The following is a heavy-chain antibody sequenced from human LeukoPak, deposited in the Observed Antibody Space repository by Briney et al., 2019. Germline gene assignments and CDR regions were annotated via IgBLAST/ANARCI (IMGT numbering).Heavy chain of an antibody. V-gene: IGHV1-18*01. CDR3: ARDWVATSLDAFDI. D-gene: IGHD4-23*01. Sequence: ASVKVSCKASGYTFTSYGISWVRQAPGQGLEWMGWISGYNVNTNYAQNLQGRVTMTTDTSTSTAYMELRSLRSDDTAVYYCARDWVATSLDAFDIWGQGTMVIVSS. CDR1: GYTFTSYG. CDR2: ISGYNVNT. J-gene: IGHJ3*02.